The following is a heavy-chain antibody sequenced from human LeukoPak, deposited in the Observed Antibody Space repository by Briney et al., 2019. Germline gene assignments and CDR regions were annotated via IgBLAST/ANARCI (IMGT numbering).Heavy chain of an antibody. V-gene: IGHV3-15*01. J-gene: IGHJ4*02. CDR1: GFTFSSHA. CDR3: FGLDY. D-gene: IGHD3-16*01. Sequence: GGSLRLSCAASGFTFSSHAMSWVRQAPGKGLEWVGRIKSKTDGGTIDYAAPVKGRFTISRDDSKHTLYLQMNSLKTEDTAVYYCFGLDYWGQGTLVTVSS. CDR2: IKSKTDGGTI.